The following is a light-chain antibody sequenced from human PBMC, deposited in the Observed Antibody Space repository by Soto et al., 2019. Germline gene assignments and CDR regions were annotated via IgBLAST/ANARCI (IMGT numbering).Light chain of an antibody. Sequence: PHSASGSPGQSVTISCTGTSSDVGAYIFVSWYQQHPGKAPKLMVYDVNRRPPGVPDRFFGSKSGNTASLTVSGLQAEDEADYYCVSFAGGTYVFGTGTKVTVL. CDR3: VSFAGGTYV. CDR1: SSDVGAYIF. V-gene: IGLV2-8*01. J-gene: IGLJ1*01. CDR2: DVN.